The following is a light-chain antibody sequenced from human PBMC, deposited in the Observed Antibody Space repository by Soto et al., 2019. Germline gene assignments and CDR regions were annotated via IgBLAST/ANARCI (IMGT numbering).Light chain of an antibody. CDR3: QQYDNLPIT. CDR2: DAS. J-gene: IGKJ5*01. CDR1: QGISNY. V-gene: IGKV1-33*01. Sequence: DIQMTPSPSSLSASVGDRATITCQASQGISNYLNWYQQKPGKAPKLLIYDASNLETGVPSRFSGSGSGTDFTFTISSLQPEDIATYYCQQYDNLPITFDQGTRLEIK.